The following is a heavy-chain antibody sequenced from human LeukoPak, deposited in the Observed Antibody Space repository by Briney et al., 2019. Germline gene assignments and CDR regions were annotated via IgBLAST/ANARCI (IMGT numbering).Heavy chain of an antibody. CDR3: TKLKGWYGEGFFDY. CDR2: LYSGGAT. V-gene: IGHV3-53*01. J-gene: IGHJ4*02. D-gene: IGHD6-19*01. Sequence: GSLRLSCAASGFTVSSNYMSWVRQPAGKGLEWVSVLYSGGATFYADSVKGRFTISRDTSKNTLYLQMNDLRADDTAVYYCTKLKGWYGEGFFDYWGQGTLVTVSS. CDR1: GFTVSSNY.